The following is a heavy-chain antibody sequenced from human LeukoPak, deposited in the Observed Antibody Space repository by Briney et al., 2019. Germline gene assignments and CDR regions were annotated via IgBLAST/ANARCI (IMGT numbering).Heavy chain of an antibody. CDR2: INHSGST. J-gene: IGHJ4*02. V-gene: IGHV4-34*01. CDR1: GGSISSYY. D-gene: IGHD3-10*01. Sequence: SETLSLTCTVSGGSISSYYWSWIRQPPGKGLEWIGEINHSGSTNYNPSLKSRVTISVDTSKNQFSLKLSSVTAADTAVYYCVKDRYDSGIRMRSFLDHWGQGTLVTVSS. CDR3: VKDRYDSGIRMRSFLDH.